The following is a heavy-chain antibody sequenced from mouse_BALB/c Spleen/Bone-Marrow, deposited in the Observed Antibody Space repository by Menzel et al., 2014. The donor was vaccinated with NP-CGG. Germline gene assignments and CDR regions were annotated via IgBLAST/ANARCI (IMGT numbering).Heavy chain of an antibody. CDR2: ISDGCSYT. CDR1: GFTFSDYY. V-gene: IGHV5-4*02. CDR3: ARNAYYAMDY. Sequence: EVQRVESGGGLVKPGGSLKLSCAASGFTFSDYYMYWVRQTPEKRLEWVATISDGCSYTYYPDSVKGRFTISRDNAKNTLYLQMSKVRSEDTALYYCARNAYYAMDYWGQGTSVTVSS. J-gene: IGHJ4*01.